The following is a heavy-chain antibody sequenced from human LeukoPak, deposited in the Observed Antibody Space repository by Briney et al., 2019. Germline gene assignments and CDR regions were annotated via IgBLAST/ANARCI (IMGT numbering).Heavy chain of an antibody. CDR2: IRSKAYGGTT. V-gene: IGHV3-49*04. J-gene: IGHJ4*02. CDR3: TRDPSRYYDSSGYFDY. Sequence: SLRLSCAASGFTFGDYAMSWVRQAPGKGLEWVGFIRSKAYGGTTEYAASVKGRFTISRDDSKSIAYLQMNSLKTEDTAVYYCTRDPSRYYDSSGYFDYWGQGTLVTVSS. CDR1: GFTFGDYA. D-gene: IGHD3-22*01.